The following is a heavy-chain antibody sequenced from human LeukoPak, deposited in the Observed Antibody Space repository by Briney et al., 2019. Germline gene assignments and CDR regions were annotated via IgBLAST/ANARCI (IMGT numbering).Heavy chain of an antibody. CDR3: ARVLGYYYYMDV. V-gene: IGHV1-2*02. J-gene: IGHJ6*03. CDR1: GYTFTGYY. CDR2: INPNSGGT. Sequence: ASVKVSCKASGYTFTGYYMHWVRHAPGQGLEWMGWINPNSGGTNYAQKFQGRVPMTRDTSISTAYMELSRLRSDDTAEYYSARVLGYYYYMDVWGKGTTVTVSS.